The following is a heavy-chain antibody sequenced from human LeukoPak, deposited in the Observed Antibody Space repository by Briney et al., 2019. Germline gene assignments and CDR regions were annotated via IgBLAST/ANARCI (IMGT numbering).Heavy chain of an antibody. D-gene: IGHD4/OR15-4a*01. CDR3: ARVPADGANGTPMGDAFDI. J-gene: IGHJ3*02. CDR2: INPNSGGT. Sequence: AASVKVSCKASGYTFTGYYMHWVRQAPGQGLEWMGWINPNSGGTNYAQKFQGRVTMTRDTSISTAYMELSRLRSDDTAVYYCARVPADGANGTPMGDAFDIWGQGTMVTVSS. CDR1: GYTFTGYY. V-gene: IGHV1-2*02.